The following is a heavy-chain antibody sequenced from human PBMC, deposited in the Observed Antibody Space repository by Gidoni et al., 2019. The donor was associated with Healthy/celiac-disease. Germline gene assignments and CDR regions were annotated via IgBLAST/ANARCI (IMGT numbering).Heavy chain of an antibody. CDR2: ISSSSSTI. Sequence: EVQLVESGGGLVQPGGSMRLSCEADGCTFSSYSMNWVRQGPGKGLEWVSYISSSSSTIYDADSVKGRFTISRDNAKNSLYLQMNSLRDEDTAVYYCARDFLSLYSSGPETDYWGQGTLVTVSS. J-gene: IGHJ4*02. CDR3: ARDFLSLYSSGPETDY. CDR1: GCTFSSYS. V-gene: IGHV3-48*02. D-gene: IGHD6-19*01.